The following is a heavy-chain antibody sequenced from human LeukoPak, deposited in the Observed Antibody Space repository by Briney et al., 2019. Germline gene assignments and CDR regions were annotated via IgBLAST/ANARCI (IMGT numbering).Heavy chain of an antibody. D-gene: IGHD3-3*01. CDR2: ISAYNGNT. Sequence: ASVKVSCKASGYTFTSYGISWVRQAPGQGLEWMGWISAYNGNTSYAQKLQGRVTMTTDTSTSTAYMELRSLRSDDTAVYYCAREGSYDFWSGYYGPYYFDYWGQGTLVTVSS. CDR3: AREGSYDFWSGYYGPYYFDY. J-gene: IGHJ4*02. CDR1: GYTFTSYG. V-gene: IGHV1-18*01.